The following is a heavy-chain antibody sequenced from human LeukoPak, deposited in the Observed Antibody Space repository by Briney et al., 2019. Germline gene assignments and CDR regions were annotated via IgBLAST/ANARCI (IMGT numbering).Heavy chain of an antibody. D-gene: IGHD5-18*01. J-gene: IGHJ4*02. CDR1: GFTFDDYG. CDR3: AQVAWYSYNF. V-gene: IGHV3-23*01. Sequence: GGSLRLSCAASGFTFDDYGMSWVRQAPGKGLEWVSGISGSASSTYYADSVKGRFTISRDNSKNTLYLQMSSLRAEDTAIYYCAQVAWYSYNFGGQGTLVTVSS. CDR2: ISGSASST.